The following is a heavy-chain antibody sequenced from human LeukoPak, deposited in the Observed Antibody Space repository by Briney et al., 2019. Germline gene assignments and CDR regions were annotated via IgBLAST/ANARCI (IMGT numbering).Heavy chain of an antibody. CDR2: IKSDGSST. J-gene: IGHJ4*02. CDR3: ARKDMLDY. CDR1: GFAFNNYA. Sequence: GGSLRLSCAASGFAFNNYAMTWVRQAPGKGLVWVSRIKSDGSSTSYAESAKGRFTISRDNAKNTLYLQMNSLRAEDTAVYYCARKDMLDYWGQGTLVTVSS. V-gene: IGHV3-74*01.